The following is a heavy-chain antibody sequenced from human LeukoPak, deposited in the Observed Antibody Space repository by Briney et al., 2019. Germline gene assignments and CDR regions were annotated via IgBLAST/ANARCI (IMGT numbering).Heavy chain of an antibody. CDR2: IYSSGSA. Sequence: SETLSLTCTVSGGSISNGTSYWTWIRQPAGKSLEWLGRIYSSGSANYNPSLKSRVTISADTSKNQFSLTLTSVTAADTAVYYCARADYGDYVVYDNWFDPWGQGTLVTVSS. V-gene: IGHV4-61*02. CDR1: GGSISNGTSY. CDR3: ARADYGDYVVYDNWFDP. D-gene: IGHD4-17*01. J-gene: IGHJ5*02.